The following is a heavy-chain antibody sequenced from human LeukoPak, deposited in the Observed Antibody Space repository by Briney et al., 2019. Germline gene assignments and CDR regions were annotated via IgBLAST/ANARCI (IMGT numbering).Heavy chain of an antibody. J-gene: IGHJ4*02. V-gene: IGHV1-69*06. D-gene: IGHD2-21*02. Sequence: ASVKVSCKASGGTFSSYAISWVRQAPGQGLEWMGGIIPIFGTANYAQKFQGRVTITADKSTSTAYMELSSLRSDDTAVYYCARDPLAYCAGDCYHRFFDYWGQGTLVTVSS. CDR3: ARDPLAYCAGDCYHRFFDY. CDR1: GGTFSSYA. CDR2: IIPIFGTA.